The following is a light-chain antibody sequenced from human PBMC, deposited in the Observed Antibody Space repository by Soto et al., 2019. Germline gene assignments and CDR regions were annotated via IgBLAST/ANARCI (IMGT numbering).Light chain of an antibody. CDR2: DAN. CDR1: RSDVGGHNY. Sequence: QSALTQPPSASGSPGQSVTISCTGTRSDVGGHNYVSWYRQHPGKAPPLIIYDANNRPSGVADRFSGSKSGNTASLTVSGVQDEDEEDYYCSSYGGTNNYVVFGGGTKLTVL. V-gene: IGLV2-8*01. J-gene: IGLJ2*01. CDR3: SSYGGTNNYVV.